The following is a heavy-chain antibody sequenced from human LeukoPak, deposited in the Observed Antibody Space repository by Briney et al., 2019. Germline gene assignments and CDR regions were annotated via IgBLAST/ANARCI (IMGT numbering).Heavy chain of an antibody. CDR2: VSGRDDST. CDR1: GFTFTNYA. V-gene: IGHV3-23*01. CDR3: AKWGDYDILTGYYDPDY. Sequence: GASLRLSCAASGFTFTNYAMYWVRQAPGKGLEWVSAVSGRDDSTYYADSVKCRFTISRGTSKNTLFLQMNSLRAEDTAVYYCAKWGDYDILTGYYDPDYWGQGTLVTVSS. D-gene: IGHD3-9*01. J-gene: IGHJ4*02.